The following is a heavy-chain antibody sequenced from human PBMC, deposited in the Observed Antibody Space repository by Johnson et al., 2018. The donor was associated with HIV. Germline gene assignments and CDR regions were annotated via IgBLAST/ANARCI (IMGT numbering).Heavy chain of an antibody. CDR2: IYSGGSP. V-gene: IGHV3-66*01. J-gene: IGHJ3*02. CDR1: GFTVSSNY. CDR3: ARGAANDAFDI. D-gene: IGHD1-26*01. Sequence: VQLVESGGGLVQPGGSLRLSCAASGFTVSSNYMSWVRQAPGKGLEWVSVIYSGGSPYYADSVQGRFTISRDNSKNTLYLQMNSLRAEDTAVYYCARGAANDAFDIWGQGTMVTVSS.